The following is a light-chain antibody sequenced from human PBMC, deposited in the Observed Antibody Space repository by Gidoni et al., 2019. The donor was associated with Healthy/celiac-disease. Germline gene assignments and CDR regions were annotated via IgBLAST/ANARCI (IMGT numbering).Light chain of an antibody. J-gene: IGKJ1*01. CDR1: QTISRY. CDR3: QQSYSTPWT. Sequence: DIQMTQSPSSLSASVGDRVTITCRASQTISRYSHWYQQRPGKVPKLLIYTASSLQSGVPSRFSGSGSGTDFTLTISSLQPEDFATYYCQQSYSTPWTFGQGTKVEI. V-gene: IGKV1-39*01. CDR2: TAS.